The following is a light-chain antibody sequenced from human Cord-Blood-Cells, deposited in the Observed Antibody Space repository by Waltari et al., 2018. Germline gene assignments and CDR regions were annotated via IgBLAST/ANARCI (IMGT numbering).Light chain of an antibody. CDR2: KAS. CDR3: QQYNSYST. CDR1: QSISSW. J-gene: IGKJ2*01. Sequence: DIQMTQSPSTQSASVGDRVTITCRASQSISSWLAWYQQKPGKAPKLLIYKASSLESGVPSRFSGSGSGTEFTLTISSLQPDDFATYYCQQYNSYSTFGQGTKLEIK. V-gene: IGKV1-5*03.